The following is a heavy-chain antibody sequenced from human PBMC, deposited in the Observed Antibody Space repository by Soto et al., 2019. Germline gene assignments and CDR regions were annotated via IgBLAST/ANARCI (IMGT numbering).Heavy chain of an antibody. Sequence: GASVKVSCKASGGTFSSYAISWVRQAPGQGLEWMGGIIPIFGTANYAQKFQGRVTITADESTSTAYLQWSSMKASDTAMYYCARLLLTTVTRMDVWGQGTTVTVSS. CDR3: ARLLLTTVTRMDV. CDR1: GGTFSSYA. CDR2: IIPIFGTA. V-gene: IGHV1-69*13. D-gene: IGHD4-17*01. J-gene: IGHJ6*02.